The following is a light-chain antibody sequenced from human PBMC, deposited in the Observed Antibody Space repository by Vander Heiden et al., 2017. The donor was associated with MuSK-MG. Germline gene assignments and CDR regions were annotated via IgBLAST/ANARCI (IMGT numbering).Light chain of an antibody. CDR1: NSNIGNNF. CDR3: GTWDYSLSCGVI. Sequence: QSDLTQPPSVSAAPGQKVTISCSGSNSNIGNNFVSWYQQLPGAAPKLLIYENIKRPSGIPDRFSGSKSGTSATLAISGLQTGDEADYYCGTWDYSLSCGVIFGAGTKLTV. V-gene: IGLV1-51*01. J-gene: IGLJ2*01. CDR2: ENI.